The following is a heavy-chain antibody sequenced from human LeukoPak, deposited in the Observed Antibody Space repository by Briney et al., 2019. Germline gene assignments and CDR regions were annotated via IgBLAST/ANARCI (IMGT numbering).Heavy chain of an antibody. V-gene: IGHV1-2*02. CDR2: INPNSGGT. J-gene: IGHJ4*02. CDR3: GGGCTGSSGYFYSYFDY. Sequence: ASVKVSCKASGYTFTGYYVHWVRQAPGQRLEWMGWINPNSGGTNFAQMFQGRGTMTRDTAISTPSMELSRLRADDTAGYYCGGGCTGSSGYFYSYFDYWGQGTLVTVSS. CDR1: GYTFTGYY. D-gene: IGHD3-22*01.